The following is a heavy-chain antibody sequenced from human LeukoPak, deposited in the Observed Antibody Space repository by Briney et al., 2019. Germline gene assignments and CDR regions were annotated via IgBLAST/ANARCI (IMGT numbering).Heavy chain of an antibody. CDR2: ISGNGAGT. V-gene: IGHV3-23*01. CDR1: AFTFSRDD. Sequence: GGSLRLSCAASAFTFSRDDMAWVRQPPGKRPEWISSISGNGAGTHYIDSVRGRLIISRDNSKNTVYLQMNSLRAEDTAIYYCAREDSSMALSLDYWGQGTLVTVSS. J-gene: IGHJ4*02. D-gene: IGHD5-18*01. CDR3: AREDSSMALSLDY.